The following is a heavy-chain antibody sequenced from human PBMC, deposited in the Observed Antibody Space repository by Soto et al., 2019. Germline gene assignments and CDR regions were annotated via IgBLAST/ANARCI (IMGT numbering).Heavy chain of an antibody. D-gene: IGHD6-6*01. Sequence: PSETLSLTCTVSGGSISSYYWSWIRQPPGKGLEWIGYIYYSGSTNYNPSLKSRVTISVDTSKNQFSLKLSSVTAADTAVYYCARVRGGGQLVTYYYYYMDVWGKGTTVTV. CDR1: GGSISSYY. J-gene: IGHJ6*03. CDR2: IYYSGST. CDR3: ARVRGGGQLVTYYYYYMDV. V-gene: IGHV4-59*01.